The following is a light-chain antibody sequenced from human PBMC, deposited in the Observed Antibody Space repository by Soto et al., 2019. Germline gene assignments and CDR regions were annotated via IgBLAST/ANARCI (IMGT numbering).Light chain of an antibody. V-gene: IGKV4-1*01. CDR3: QQYFSSPPYT. J-gene: IGKJ2*01. CDR1: QNLLFSSNNKNY. Sequence: DIVLTQSPDSLTVSVGERATINCKSSQNLLFSSNNKNYLAWYQQKPGQPPKLLIYWASTRESGVPDRFSGSGSGRYFTLTITSLQAEDVAVYYCQQYFSSPPYTFGQGTKLEI. CDR2: WAS.